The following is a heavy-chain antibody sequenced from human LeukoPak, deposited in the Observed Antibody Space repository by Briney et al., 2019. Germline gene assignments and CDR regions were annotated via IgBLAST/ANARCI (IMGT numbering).Heavy chain of an antibody. CDR3: ASRGYSGYDYRVDDAFDI. D-gene: IGHD5-12*01. Sequence: GGSLRLSCAASGFTFNNYAMSWVRQTPGKGLEWVSSISGSGGRTYYADSVKGRFTISRDNAKNSLYLQMNSLRAEDTAVYYCASRGYSGYDYRVDDAFDIWGQGTMVTVSS. CDR2: ISGSGGRT. V-gene: IGHV3-23*01. CDR1: GFTFNNYA. J-gene: IGHJ3*02.